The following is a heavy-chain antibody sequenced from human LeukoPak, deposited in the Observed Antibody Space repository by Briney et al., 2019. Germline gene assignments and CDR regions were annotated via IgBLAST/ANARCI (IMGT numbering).Heavy chain of an antibody. CDR1: GDSISSSSYY. D-gene: IGHD3-16*01. V-gene: IGHV4-39*07. Sequence: PSETLSLTCTISGDSISSSSYYWGWIRQPPGKGLEWIGSIYYSGSTNYNPSLKSRVTISVDTSKNQFSLKLSSVTAADTAVYYCARETSQKGAHYMDVWGKGTTVTIS. J-gene: IGHJ6*03. CDR3: ARETSQKGAHYMDV. CDR2: IYYSGST.